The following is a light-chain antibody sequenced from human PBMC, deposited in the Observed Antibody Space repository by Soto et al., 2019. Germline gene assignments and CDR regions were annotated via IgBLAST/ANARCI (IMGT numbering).Light chain of an antibody. J-gene: IGKJ1*01. CDR1: QGVRNY. V-gene: IGKV1-5*01. Sequence: DIQMTQSPSSLSASVGDRVIITCRASQGVRNYLAWYQHKSGKAPKLLIYDASSLESGVPSRFSGSGSGTEFTLTIASLQPDDFATYYCQQYETFSGTFGPGTKVDIK. CDR2: DAS. CDR3: QQYETFSGT.